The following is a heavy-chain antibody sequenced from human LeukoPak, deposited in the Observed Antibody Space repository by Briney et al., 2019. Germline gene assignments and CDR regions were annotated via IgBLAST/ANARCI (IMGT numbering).Heavy chain of an antibody. D-gene: IGHD3-10*01. J-gene: IGHJ6*03. CDR1: DGSISSYY. V-gene: IGHV4-59*01. CDR2: IYYSGST. Sequence: ASETLSLTCTVSDGSISSYYWSWIRQPPGKGLEWIGYIYYSGSTNYNPSLKSRVTISVDTSKNQFSLKLSSVTAADTAVYFCARLLWFGETHYYMDVWGKGTTVTISS. CDR3: ARLLWFGETHYYMDV.